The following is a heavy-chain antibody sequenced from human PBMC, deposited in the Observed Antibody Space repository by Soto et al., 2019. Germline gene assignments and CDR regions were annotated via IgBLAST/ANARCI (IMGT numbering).Heavy chain of an antibody. CDR2: ISAHNGNT. V-gene: IGHV1-18*01. CDR3: ARKDYYTSGYYYFDY. J-gene: IGHJ4*02. CDR1: GYTFTSYG. Sequence: ASVKVSCKASGYTFTSYGISWVRQAPGQGLEWMGWISAHNGNTNYAQKLQGRVTMTTDTSTSTAYMELSSLRSEDTAVYYCARKDYYTSGYYYFDYWGQGTLVTVSS. D-gene: IGHD3-10*01.